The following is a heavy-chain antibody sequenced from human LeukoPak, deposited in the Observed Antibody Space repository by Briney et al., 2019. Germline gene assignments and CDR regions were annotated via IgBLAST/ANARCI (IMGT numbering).Heavy chain of an antibody. CDR3: ARREGITGTTKWFDP. V-gene: IGHV5-51*01. Sequence: GESLKISCKGSGYSFTNYWIGWVRQMPGKGLESMGIIYPGDSDTRYSPSLQGQVTISADKSISTAYLQWSSLKASDTAMYYCARREGITGTTKWFDPWGQGTLVTVSS. D-gene: IGHD1-7*01. CDR2: IYPGDSDT. J-gene: IGHJ5*02. CDR1: GYSFTNYW.